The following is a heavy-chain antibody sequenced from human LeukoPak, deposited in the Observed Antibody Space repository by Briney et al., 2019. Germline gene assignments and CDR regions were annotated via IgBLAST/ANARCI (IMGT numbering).Heavy chain of an antibody. CDR1: GGSFSGYY. V-gene: IGHV4-59*01. D-gene: IGHD6-13*01. CDR2: IYYTGST. CDR3: ARNLIPEQLVLNF. Sequence: SETLSLTCAVYGGSFSGYYWNWIRQPPGKGLEWIGYIYYTGSTNYNPSLKSRVTMSVDASKNQFSLNLRSVTPEDTAVYYCARNLIPEQLVLNFWGQGTLVTVSS. J-gene: IGHJ4*02.